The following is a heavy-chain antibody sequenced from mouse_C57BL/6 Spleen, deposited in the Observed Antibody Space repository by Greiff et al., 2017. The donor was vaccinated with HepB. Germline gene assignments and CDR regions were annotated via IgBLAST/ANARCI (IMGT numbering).Heavy chain of an antibody. CDR3: ARFYDGYSAWFAY. D-gene: IGHD2-3*01. Sequence: QVQLQQPGAELVRPGSSVKLSCKASGYTFTSYWMHWVKQRPIQGLEWIGNIDPSDSETHYNQKFKDKATLTVDKSSSTAYMQLRSLTSEDSAVYYCARFYDGYSAWFAYWGQGTLVTVSA. V-gene: IGHV1-52*01. J-gene: IGHJ3*01. CDR1: GYTFTSYW. CDR2: IDPSDSET.